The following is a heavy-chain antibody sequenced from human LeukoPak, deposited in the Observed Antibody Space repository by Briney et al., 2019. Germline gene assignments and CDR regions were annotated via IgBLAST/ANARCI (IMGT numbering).Heavy chain of an antibody. CDR3: AREVQNSSSWYHMNRVYYYYGMDV. CDR1: GLTFSSYS. Sequence: GGSLSLSCAVSGLTFSSYSMNWVRHAPGKGREWVSYISSSSSTIYYADSVKGRFTISRDNAKNSLYQQMSSLRAEDTAVYYWAREVQNSSSWYHMNRVYYYYGMDVWGEATTLTVSS. J-gene: IGHJ6*04. D-gene: IGHD6-13*01. CDR2: ISSSSSTI. V-gene: IGHV3-48*01.